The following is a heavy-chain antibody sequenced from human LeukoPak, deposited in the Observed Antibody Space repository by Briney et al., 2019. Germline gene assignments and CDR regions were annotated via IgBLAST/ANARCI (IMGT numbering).Heavy chain of an antibody. D-gene: IGHD4-17*01. J-gene: IGHJ4*02. Sequence: PSETLSLTCTVSGGSIGIYYWSWIRHPPGEGLEWLGYIYYSGSTNYNPSLKSRVTISVDTSKNQFSLKLSSVTAADTAVYYCARDDYGDYIFDYWGQGTLVTVSS. CDR2: IYYSGST. CDR3: ARDDYGDYIFDY. V-gene: IGHV4-59*01. CDR1: GGSIGIYY.